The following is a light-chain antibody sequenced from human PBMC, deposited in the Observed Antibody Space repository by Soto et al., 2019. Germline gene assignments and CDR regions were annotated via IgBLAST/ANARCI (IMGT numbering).Light chain of an antibody. V-gene: IGLV2-14*03. Sequence: QSALTQPASVSGSPGQSIAISCTGTSSDVGGYNYVSWYQHHPGKAPKLMIYDVSNRPPGVSNRFSGSKSGNTASLTISGLQAEDEADYYCSSYTSRSTVVFGGGTKVTVL. J-gene: IGLJ3*02. CDR1: SSDVGGYNY. CDR2: DVS. CDR3: SSYTSRSTVV.